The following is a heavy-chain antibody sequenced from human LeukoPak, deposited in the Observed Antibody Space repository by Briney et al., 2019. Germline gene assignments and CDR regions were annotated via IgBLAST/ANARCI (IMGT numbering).Heavy chain of an antibody. Sequence: GGSLRLSCAASGFTFSSYSMNWVRQAPGKGLEWVSSISSSSYIYYADSAKGLFTISRDNAKNSLYLQMNSLRAEDTAVYYCATYMSSDYWGQGTLVTVSS. CDR2: ISSSSYI. J-gene: IGHJ4*02. V-gene: IGHV3-21*01. CDR3: ATYMSSDY. CDR1: GFTFSSYS. D-gene: IGHD1-26*01.